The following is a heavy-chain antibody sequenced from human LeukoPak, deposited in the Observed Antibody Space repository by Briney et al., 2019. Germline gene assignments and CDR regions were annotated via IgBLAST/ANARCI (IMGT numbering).Heavy chain of an antibody. J-gene: IGHJ4*02. CDR2: IYSGGST. CDR1: GFTISSNY. D-gene: IGHD6-19*01. Sequence: GGSLRLSCAASGFTISSNYMSWVRQAPGKGLEWVSVIYSGGSTYYADSVKGRFTISRDNSKNTVYLQMNSLRAEDTAVYYCARFISLYSSGWACYFDYWGQGTLVTVSS. CDR3: ARFISLYSSGWACYFDY. V-gene: IGHV3-53*01.